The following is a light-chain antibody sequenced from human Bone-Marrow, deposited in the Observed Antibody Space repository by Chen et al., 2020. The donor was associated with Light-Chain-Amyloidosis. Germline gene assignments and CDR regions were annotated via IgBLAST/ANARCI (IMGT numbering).Light chain of an antibody. CDR3: QQYRSFTFT. Sequence: DIRMTQSPSTLSASVGDRVTITCRASQNSGDWLAWFQQKPGKAPKLLISKGSNLESGVPSRFTGSGSGTEFTLTINSLQPDDFATYFCQQYRSFTFTFGQGTKL. J-gene: IGKJ2*01. CDR2: KGS. CDR1: QNSGDW. V-gene: IGKV1-5*03.